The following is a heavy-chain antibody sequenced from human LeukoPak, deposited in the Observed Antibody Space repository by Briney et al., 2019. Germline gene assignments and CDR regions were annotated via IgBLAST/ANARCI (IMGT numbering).Heavy chain of an antibody. D-gene: IGHD2-8*01. J-gene: IGHJ4*02. Sequence: GGSLRLSCAASGFTFSSYAMHWVRQAPGKGLEWVAGISYDGSNKYYADSVKGRFTISRDNSKNTLYLQMNSLRAEDTAVYYCARGVHVLMVYAIEGGFDYWGQGTLVTVSS. CDR1: GFTFSSYA. V-gene: IGHV3-30-3*01. CDR3: ARGVHVLMVYAIEGGFDY. CDR2: ISYDGSNK.